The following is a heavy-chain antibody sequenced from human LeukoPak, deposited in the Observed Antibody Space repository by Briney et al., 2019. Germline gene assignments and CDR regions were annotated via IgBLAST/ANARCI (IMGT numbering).Heavy chain of an antibody. CDR2: IIPIFGTA. D-gene: IGHD4-11*01. CDR3: ARDTVTTRWFDP. J-gene: IGHJ5*02. CDR1: GGTFSSCA. V-gene: IGHV1-69*01. Sequence: ASVKVSCKASGGTFSSCAISWVRQAPGQGLEWMGGIIPIFGTANYAQKFQGRVTITADESTSTAYMELSSLRSEDTAVYYCARDTVTTRWFDPWGQGTLVTVSS.